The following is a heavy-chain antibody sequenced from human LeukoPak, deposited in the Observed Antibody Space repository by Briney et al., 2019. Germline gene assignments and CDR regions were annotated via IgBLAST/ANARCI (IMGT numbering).Heavy chain of an antibody. J-gene: IGHJ4*02. CDR3: AITRGSGTYYDAFNDY. D-gene: IGHD3-10*01. CDR1: AFTSTIYE. CDR2: IISSGSTI. V-gene: IGHV3-48*03. Sequence: GGSRRLSCAPPAFTSTIYEMHWVRRPPGRGLGWVSYIISSGSTIYYADSVKGRFIISRDNAKNSLYLQMNSLRAEDTAVYYCAITRGSGTYYDAFNDYWGQGILVTASS.